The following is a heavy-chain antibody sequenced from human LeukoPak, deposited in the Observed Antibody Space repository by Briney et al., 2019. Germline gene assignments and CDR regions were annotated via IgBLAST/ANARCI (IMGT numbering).Heavy chain of an antibody. CDR1: GFTFSSYA. V-gene: IGHV3-30*04. Sequence: GSLRLPCAASGFTFSSYAMHWVRQAPGKGLEWVAVISNDGKNKYYADSVKGRFTISRDSAKNSLYLQMNSLRVEDTAVYYCAREFPFYYYMDVWGKGTTVTVSS. J-gene: IGHJ6*03. CDR2: ISNDGKNK. CDR3: AREFPFYYYMDV.